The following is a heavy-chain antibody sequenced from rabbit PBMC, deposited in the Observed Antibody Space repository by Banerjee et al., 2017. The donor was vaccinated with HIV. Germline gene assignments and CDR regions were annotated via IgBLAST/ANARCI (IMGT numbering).Heavy chain of an antibody. J-gene: IGHJ4*01. Sequence: QQQLEESGGGLVKPEGSLTLSCTASGFSFSNKYVMCWVRQAPGKGLEWIACINTSSGNTVYASWAKGRFTISKTSATTVTLQMTSLTAADTATYCCARDLAGVIGGNFGLWGTGTLVTVS. V-gene: IGHV1S45*01. CDR2: INTSSGNT. CDR3: ARDLAGVIGGNFGL. CDR1: GFSFSNKYV. D-gene: IGHD4-1*01.